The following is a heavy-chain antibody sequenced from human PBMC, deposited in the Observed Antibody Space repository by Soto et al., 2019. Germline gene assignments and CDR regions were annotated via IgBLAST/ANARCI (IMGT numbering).Heavy chain of an antibody. CDR1: GYSFTSYW. CDR3: AREGNLEYSSSSSGYYYYYYGVDV. D-gene: IGHD6-6*01. V-gene: IGHV5-10-1*01. CDR2: IDPSDSYT. Sequence: PGESLKISCKGSGYSFTSYWISWVRQMPGKGLEWMGRIDPSDSYTNYSPSFQGHVTISADKSISTAYLQWSSLKASDTAMYYCAREGNLEYSSSSSGYYYYYYGVDVWGHGTAVTVSS. J-gene: IGHJ6*02.